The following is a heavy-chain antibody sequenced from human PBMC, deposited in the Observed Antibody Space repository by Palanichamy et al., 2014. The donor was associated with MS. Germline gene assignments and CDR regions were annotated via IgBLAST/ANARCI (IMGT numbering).Heavy chain of an antibody. Sequence: QVQLQESGPGLVKPSETLSLTCTVSGGSISSYYWSWIRQPPGKGLEWIGYIYYSGSTNYNPSLKSRVTISVDTSKNQFSLKLSSVTAADTAVYYCARAIGYRSSTSCSALDYYYGMDVWGQGTTVTVSS. CDR3: ARAIGYRSSTSCSALDYYYGMDV. CDR2: IYYSGST. V-gene: IGHV4-59*01. J-gene: IGHJ6*02. D-gene: IGHD2-2*01. CDR1: GGSISSYY.